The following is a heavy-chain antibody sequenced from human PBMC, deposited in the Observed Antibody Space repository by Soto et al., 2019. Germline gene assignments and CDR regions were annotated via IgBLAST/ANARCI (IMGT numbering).Heavy chain of an antibody. Sequence: QVQLQESGPGLVKPSQTLSLTCTVSGGSISSGDYCWSWIRQHPGKGLEWIGYIYYSGSTYYNPSLKCRLTISGDTSKNQVTPKLSSVTAADTAVYYCARDHPYGGSWSIGVLDPWGQGTLVTVSS. J-gene: IGHJ5*02. CDR3: ARDHPYGGSWSIGVLDP. V-gene: IGHV4-31*03. CDR1: GGSISSGDYC. CDR2: IYYSGST. D-gene: IGHD3-10*01.